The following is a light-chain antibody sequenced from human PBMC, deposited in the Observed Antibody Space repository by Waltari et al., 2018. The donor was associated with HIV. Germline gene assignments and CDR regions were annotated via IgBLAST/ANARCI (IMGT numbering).Light chain of an antibody. Sequence: EIVLTQSPGTLSLSPGDRATLFCRASESVYNNYLAWYQHKAGQSPRLLIYGASNRATGIPDKLNGSGSGTDFNLTISRLEPDDFAVFYCQHYGSSPYTFGQGTKVDMK. J-gene: IGKJ2*01. V-gene: IGKV3-20*01. CDR2: GAS. CDR1: ESVYNNY. CDR3: QHYGSSPYT.